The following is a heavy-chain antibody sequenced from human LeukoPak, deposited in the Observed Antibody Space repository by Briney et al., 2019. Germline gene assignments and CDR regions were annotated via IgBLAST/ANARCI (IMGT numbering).Heavy chain of an antibody. Sequence: GGSLRLSCAASGFTVSSNYMSWVRQAPGKGLEWVSVIYSGGSTYYADSVKGRFTISSQNSKNTVHLQMNSLRPEDTAVYYCARDGRYCIITSCYGYYGMDVWGEGATVTVSS. CDR3: ARDGRYCIITSCYGYYGMDV. D-gene: IGHD2-2*01. J-gene: IGHJ6*04. CDR1: GFTVSSNY. V-gene: IGHV3-53*04. CDR2: IYSGGST.